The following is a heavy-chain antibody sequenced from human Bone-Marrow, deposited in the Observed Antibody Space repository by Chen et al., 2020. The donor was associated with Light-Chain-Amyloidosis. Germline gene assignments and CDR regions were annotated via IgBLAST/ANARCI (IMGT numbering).Heavy chain of an antibody. Sequence: EVTLVESGGGLVQPGGSLRLSCTASGFNFNSYWMSWVRQAPGKGLEWVANINEDGSELYYVDSVKGRFTISRDNAKNSLYLQMNSLRAEDTAVYYCARDFYGSNSIDYWGQGTLVTVSS. V-gene: IGHV3-7*05. CDR3: ARDFYGSNSIDY. J-gene: IGHJ4*02. D-gene: IGHD4-4*01. CDR2: INEDGSEL. CDR1: GFNFNSYW.